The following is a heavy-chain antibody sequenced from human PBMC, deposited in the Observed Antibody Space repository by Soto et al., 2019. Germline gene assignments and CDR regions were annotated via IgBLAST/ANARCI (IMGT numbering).Heavy chain of an antibody. CDR3: AREEKQLSRYGGDFDY. J-gene: IGHJ4*02. D-gene: IGHD3-16*01. V-gene: IGHV4-61*01. CDR2: IYYIGTT. CDR1: DGSVNTGNYY. Sequence: QVQLQESGPGLVKPSETLSLTCSVSDGSVNTGNYYWSWIRQPPGKGLEWIGHIYYIGTTNYNPSLKHRVTISVDTSKNQFSLKVTSVTAADTAVYFCAREEKQLSRYGGDFDYWGQGILVTVSS.